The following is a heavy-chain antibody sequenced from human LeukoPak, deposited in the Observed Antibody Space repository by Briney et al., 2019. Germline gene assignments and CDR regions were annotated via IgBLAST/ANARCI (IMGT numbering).Heavy chain of an antibody. CDR3: AKFSGQQLASRTDY. V-gene: IGHV4-38-2*02. Sequence: SETLSLTCTVSGYSISSGYYWGWIRQPPGKGLEWIGNIYHSGTTYYNPSLKSRVTISVDTAKNQFSLKLSSVTAADTAVYYCAKFSGQQLASRTDYWGQGTLVTVSS. D-gene: IGHD6-13*01. J-gene: IGHJ4*02. CDR1: GYSISSGYY. CDR2: IYHSGTT.